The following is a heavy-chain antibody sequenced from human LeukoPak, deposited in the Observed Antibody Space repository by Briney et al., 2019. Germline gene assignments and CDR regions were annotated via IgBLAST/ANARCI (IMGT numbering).Heavy chain of an antibody. Sequence: GGSLRLSCAASGFTFSSYAMSWVRQAPGKGLEWVSAISGNGGSTYYADSVKGRFTISRDNSKNTLYLQMNSLRAEDTAVYYCAKDLAYCGGDCYLGYFDYWGQGTLVTVSS. V-gene: IGHV3-23*01. J-gene: IGHJ4*02. CDR3: AKDLAYCGGDCYLGYFDY. D-gene: IGHD2-21*02. CDR2: ISGNGGST. CDR1: GFTFSSYA.